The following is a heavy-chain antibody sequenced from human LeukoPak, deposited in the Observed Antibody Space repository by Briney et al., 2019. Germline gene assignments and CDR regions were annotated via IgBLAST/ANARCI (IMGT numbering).Heavy chain of an antibody. CDR3: ARGTEANWGSFDY. D-gene: IGHD7-27*01. J-gene: IGHJ4*02. V-gene: IGHV1-69*13. CDR2: IIPIFGTA. Sequence: SVKVSCKAFGGTFSSYAISWVRQAPGQGLEWMGGIIPIFGTANYAQKFQGRVTITADESTSTAYMELSGLRSEDTAVYYCARGTEANWGSFDYWGQGTLVTVCS. CDR1: GGTFSSYA.